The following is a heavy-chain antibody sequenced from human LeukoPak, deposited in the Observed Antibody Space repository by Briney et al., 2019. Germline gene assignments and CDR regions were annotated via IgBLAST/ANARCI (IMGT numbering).Heavy chain of an antibody. D-gene: IGHD6-19*01. V-gene: IGHV4-39*01. Sequence: PSETLSLTCTVSGGSISSSSYYWGWIRQPPGKGLEWIGSIYYSGSTYYNPSLKSRVTISVDTSKNQFSLKLSSVTAADTAVYYCARQGRQVAVAGHVDYWGQGTLVTVSS. J-gene: IGHJ4*02. CDR1: GGSISSSSYY. CDR3: ARQGRQVAVAGHVDY. CDR2: IYYSGST.